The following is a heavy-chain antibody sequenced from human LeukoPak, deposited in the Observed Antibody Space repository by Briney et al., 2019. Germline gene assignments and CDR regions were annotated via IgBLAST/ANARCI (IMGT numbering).Heavy chain of an antibody. Sequence: GGSLRLSCAASGFTFSSYAMSWVRQAPGKGLEWVSAISGSGGSTYYADSVKGRFTTSRDNSKNTLYLQMNSLRAEDTAVYYCAKDSEQYYDFWSAPIDYWGQGTLVTVSS. CDR2: ISGSGGST. J-gene: IGHJ4*02. CDR3: AKDSEQYYDFWSAPIDY. D-gene: IGHD3-3*01. V-gene: IGHV3-23*01. CDR1: GFTFSSYA.